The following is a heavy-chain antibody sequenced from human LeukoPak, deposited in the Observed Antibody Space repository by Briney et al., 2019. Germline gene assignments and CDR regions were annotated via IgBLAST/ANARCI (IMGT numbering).Heavy chain of an antibody. CDR3: VRHRTKHSGTYGTLGIDF. V-gene: IGHV5-51*01. Sequence: GESLKISCQTSGYSFTTYWIGWVRQLPGKGLEWMAIVYPGDSDTRYSPSFQGQVTISADKSIGTIYLQWRSLKASDTAMYYCVRHRTKHSGTYGTLGIDFWGQGTLVTVSS. CDR1: GYSFTTYW. J-gene: IGHJ4*02. D-gene: IGHD1-26*01. CDR2: VYPGDSDT.